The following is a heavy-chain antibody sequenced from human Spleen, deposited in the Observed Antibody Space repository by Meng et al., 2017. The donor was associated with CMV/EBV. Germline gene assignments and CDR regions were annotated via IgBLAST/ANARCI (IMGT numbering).Heavy chain of an antibody. D-gene: IGHD3-3*01. CDR2: IYYSGST. V-gene: IGHV4-59*12. J-gene: IGHJ6*02. CDR3: ARGSYYDFWSGYYTLYYYYYGMDV. CDR1: GGSISTYY. Sequence: SETLSLTCTVSGGSISTYYWAWIRQPPGKGLEWIGYIYYSGSTNYNPSLNSRVTISVDTSKNQFSLKLSSVTAADTAVYYCARGSYYDFWSGYYTLYYYYYGMDVWGQGTTVTVSS.